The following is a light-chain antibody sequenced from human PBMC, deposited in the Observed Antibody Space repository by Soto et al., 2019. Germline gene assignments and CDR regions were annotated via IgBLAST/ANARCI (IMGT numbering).Light chain of an antibody. J-gene: IGLJ1*01. CDR3: CSYAGSYTHV. CDR2: EVS. CDR1: SSDVGGYNY. V-gene: IGLV2-8*01. Sequence: QSALTQPPSASGSPGQSVAISCTGTSSDVGGYNYVSWYQHHPGKAPKLMMYEVSRRPSGVPDRFSGSKSGNTASLTVSGLQAEDEADYYCCSYAGSYTHVFGTGTKLTVL.